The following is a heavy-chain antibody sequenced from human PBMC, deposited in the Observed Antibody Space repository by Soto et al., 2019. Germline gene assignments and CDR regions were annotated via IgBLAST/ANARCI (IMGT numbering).Heavy chain of an antibody. D-gene: IGHD6-13*01. CDR3: ARGGQQLHGMDV. CDR1: GFTFSDYY. V-gene: IGHV3-11*01. Sequence: QVQLVESGGGLVKPGGSLRLSCAASGFTFSDYYMSWIRQAPGKGLEWVSYISSSGSTIYYADSVKGRFTISSDNAQNSLYLPMNRPRAEDTAVYSCARGGQQLHGMDVWGQGTTVTVSS. J-gene: IGHJ6*02. CDR2: ISSSGSTI.